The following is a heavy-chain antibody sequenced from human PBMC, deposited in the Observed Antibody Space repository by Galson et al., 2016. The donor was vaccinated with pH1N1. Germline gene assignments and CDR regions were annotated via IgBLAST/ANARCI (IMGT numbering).Heavy chain of an antibody. D-gene: IGHD3-16*02. Sequence: SLRLSCAAFEFTLQTYPMSWVRQVPGKGLEWVANINQDGTEKNYADSVKGRFIISRDVAKNSLYQQMSRLTAEDTATYFCSRDGDRRGDYRPWGDYWGQGSLVIVSS. V-gene: IGHV3-7*03. CDR2: INQDGTEK. CDR3: SRDGDRRGDYRPWGDY. J-gene: IGHJ4*02. CDR1: EFTLQTYP.